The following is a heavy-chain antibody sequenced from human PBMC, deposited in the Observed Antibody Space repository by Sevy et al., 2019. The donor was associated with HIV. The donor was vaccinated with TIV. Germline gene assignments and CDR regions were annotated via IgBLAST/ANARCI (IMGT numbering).Heavy chain of an antibody. CDR1: GFTFSSYA. V-gene: IGHV3-23*01. CDR2: TSGSGGST. J-gene: IGHJ4*02. D-gene: IGHD2-2*01. CDR3: AKDPMGYCSSTSCVDY. Sequence: GGSLRLSCAASGFTFSSYAMSWVRQAPGKGLEWVSATSGSGGSTYYADSVKGRFTISRDNSKNTLYLQMNSLRAEDTAVYYCAKDPMGYCSSTSCVDYWGQGTLVTVSS.